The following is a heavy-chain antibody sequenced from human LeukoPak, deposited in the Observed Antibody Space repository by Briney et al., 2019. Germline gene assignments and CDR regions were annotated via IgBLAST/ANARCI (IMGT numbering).Heavy chain of an antibody. CDR1: GFTFSSYS. D-gene: IGHD3-22*01. CDR2: ISSSSSYI. J-gene: IGHJ4*02. CDR3: ARGTLYYYDSSGYLGY. Sequence: TGGSLRLSCAASGFTFSSYSMNWVRQAPGKGLEWVSSISSSSSYIYYADSVKGRFTISRDNAKNSLYLQMNSLRAEDTAVYYCARGTLYYYDSSGYLGYWGQGTLVTVSS. V-gene: IGHV3-21*01.